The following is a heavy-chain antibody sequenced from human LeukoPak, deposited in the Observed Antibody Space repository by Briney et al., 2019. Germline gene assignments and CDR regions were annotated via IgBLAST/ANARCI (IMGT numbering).Heavy chain of an antibody. CDR1: GYTFTGYY. J-gene: IGHJ4*02. CDR3: ARSRGYSYGYPPRYDFDY. Sequence: ASVKVSCKASGYTFTGYYMHWVRQAPGQGLEWMGWINPNSGGTNYAQKFQGRVTMTRDTSISTAYMELSRLRSEDTAVYYCARSRGYSYGYPPRYDFDYWGQGTLVTVSS. D-gene: IGHD5-18*01. V-gene: IGHV1-2*02. CDR2: INPNSGGT.